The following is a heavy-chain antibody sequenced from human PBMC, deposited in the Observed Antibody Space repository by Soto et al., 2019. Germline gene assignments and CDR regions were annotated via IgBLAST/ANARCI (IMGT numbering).Heavy chain of an antibody. CDR1: GGSISSGDYY. J-gene: IGHJ4*02. Sequence: LSLTCTVSGGSISSGDYYWSWIRQPPGKGLEWIGYIYYSGSTYYNPSLKSRVTISVDTSKNQFSLKLSSVTAADTAVYYCARLSGYGGSAYFDYLGQGTLVTVSS. D-gene: IGHD5-12*01. CDR2: IYYSGST. V-gene: IGHV4-30-4*01. CDR3: ARLSGYGGSAYFDY.